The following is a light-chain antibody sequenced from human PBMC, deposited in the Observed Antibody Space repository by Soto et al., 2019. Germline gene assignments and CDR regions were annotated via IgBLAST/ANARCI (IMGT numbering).Light chain of an antibody. J-gene: IGLJ3*02. V-gene: IGLV1-40*01. CDR1: NSNLGAGHD. CDR2: GHN. CDR3: QSYDSSLSASV. Sequence: QSVLTQPPSVSGAPGQRVTIPCTGSNSNLGAGHDVQWYKQLPGTAPKLLIYGHNKRPSGVPDRFSVSKSGTSASLAITGLQAEDEADYYCQSYDSSLSASVFGAGTKVTVL.